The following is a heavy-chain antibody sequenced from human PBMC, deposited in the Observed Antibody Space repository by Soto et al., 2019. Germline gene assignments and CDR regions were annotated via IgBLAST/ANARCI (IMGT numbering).Heavy chain of an antibody. J-gene: IGHJ5*02. Sequence: SETLSLTCTVSGGSISSSSYYWGWIRQPPGKGLEWIGSIYYSGSTYYNPSLKSRVTISVDTSKNQFSLKLSSVTAADTALFYCATLQFIAARPGWFDPWGQGTLVTVSS. CDR3: ATLQFIAARPGWFDP. D-gene: IGHD6-6*01. CDR1: GGSISSSSYY. V-gene: IGHV4-39*01. CDR2: IYYSGST.